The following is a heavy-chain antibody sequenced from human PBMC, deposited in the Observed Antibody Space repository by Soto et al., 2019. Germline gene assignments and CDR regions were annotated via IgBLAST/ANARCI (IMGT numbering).Heavy chain of an antibody. D-gene: IGHD2-2*01. J-gene: IGHJ5*02. V-gene: IGHV3-23*01. CDR1: GFTFSNYA. CDR3: AKDPYSGVLVPVAIGFDP. Sequence: VGSLRLSCAASGFTFSNYAMTWVRQGPGKGLEWFSAISGSGGSAYYADSVKGRFTISRDNSKNTLYLQMNSLRADDSGVYYYAKDPYSGVLVPVAIGFDPWGPGTLVTVS. CDR2: ISGSGGSA.